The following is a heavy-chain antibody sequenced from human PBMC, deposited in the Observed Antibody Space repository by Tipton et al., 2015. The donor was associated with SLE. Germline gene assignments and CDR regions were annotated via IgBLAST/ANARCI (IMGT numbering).Heavy chain of an antibody. J-gene: IGHJ4*02. Sequence: QSGVEVKKPGASVKVSCKASGYTFTSFDINWVRQATGQGLEWMGWMNPNSGNTAYAQKFQGRVTMTRDTSISTAYMELSSLRSEDTAVYYCARAPPQLGFDYWGQGTLVTVSS. V-gene: IGHV1-8*01. D-gene: IGHD5-24*01. CDR3: ARAPPQLGFDY. CDR1: GYTFTSFD. CDR2: MNPNSGNT.